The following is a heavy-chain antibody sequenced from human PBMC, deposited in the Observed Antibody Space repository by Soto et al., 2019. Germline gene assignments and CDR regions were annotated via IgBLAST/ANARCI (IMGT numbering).Heavy chain of an antibody. CDR1: GGTFSSYA. CDR2: IIPIFGTA. D-gene: IGHD2-15*01. Sequence: QVQLVQSGAEVTKPGSSVKVSCKAPGGTFSSYAISWVRHAPGQGLEWVGGIIPIFGTAKYAQKFQGRVTITADETTSTAYMELSSLRSEDTAVYYCARSQGGSSSLDIYYYYYYGMDVWGQGTTVTVSS. V-gene: IGHV1-69*01. CDR3: ARSQGGSSSLDIYYYYYYGMDV. J-gene: IGHJ6*02.